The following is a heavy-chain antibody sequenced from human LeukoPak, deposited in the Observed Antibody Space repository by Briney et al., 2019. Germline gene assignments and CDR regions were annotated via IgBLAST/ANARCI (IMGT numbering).Heavy chain of an antibody. CDR1: SGSISTSNYY. CDR3: ARRGGRYCSSTSCFRTQNWFDP. J-gene: IGHJ5*02. CDR2: IFYSGST. V-gene: IGHV4-39*07. D-gene: IGHD2-2*01. Sequence: PSETLSLTCTVSSGSISTSNYYWGWVRQPPGKALEWIGNIFYSGSTYYSPSLKSRVTISLDTSRNQFSLKLSSVTAADTAVYYCARRGGRYCSSTSCFRTQNWFDPWGQGTLVTVSS.